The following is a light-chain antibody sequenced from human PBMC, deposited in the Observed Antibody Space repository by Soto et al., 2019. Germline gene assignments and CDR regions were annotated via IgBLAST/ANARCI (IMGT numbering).Light chain of an antibody. CDR1: SSNIESNY. J-gene: IGLJ1*01. CDR2: RNN. CDR3: AAWDDSLSAHYV. V-gene: IGLV1-47*01. Sequence: QSVLTQPPSASGTPGQRVTISCSGSSSNIESNYVYWYQQLPGTAPKLLIYRNNQRPSGVPDRFSGSKSGTSASLAISGLRSVVEADYYCAAWDDSLSAHYVFGTGTKVTVL.